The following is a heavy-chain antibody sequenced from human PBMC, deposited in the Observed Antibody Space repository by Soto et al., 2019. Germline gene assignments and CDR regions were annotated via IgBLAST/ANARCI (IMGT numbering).Heavy chain of an antibody. D-gene: IGHD3-22*01. CDR3: ARLYYYDSSGYSNWFDP. CDR2: IYPGDSDT. V-gene: IGHV5-51*01. CDR1: GYSFTIYW. J-gene: IGHJ5*02. Sequence: PGESLKISCNGSGYSFTIYWIGWVRQMPGKGLEWMGIIYPGDSDTRYSPSFQGQVTISADKSISTAYLQWSSLKASDTAMYYCARLYYYDSSGYSNWFDPWGQGTLVTVSS.